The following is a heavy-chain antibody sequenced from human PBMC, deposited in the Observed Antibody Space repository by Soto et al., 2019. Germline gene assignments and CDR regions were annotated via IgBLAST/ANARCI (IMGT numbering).Heavy chain of an antibody. CDR1: GGSFSGYY. Sequence: SETLSLTCAVHGGSFSGYYWSWIRQPPGKGLEWIGEINHSGSTNYNPSLKSRVTISVDTSKNQFSLKLSSVTAADTAVYYCARAPPSSSWYVDYWGQGTLVTSPQ. CDR2: INHSGST. CDR3: ARAPPSSSWYVDY. J-gene: IGHJ4*02. D-gene: IGHD6-13*01. V-gene: IGHV4-34*01.